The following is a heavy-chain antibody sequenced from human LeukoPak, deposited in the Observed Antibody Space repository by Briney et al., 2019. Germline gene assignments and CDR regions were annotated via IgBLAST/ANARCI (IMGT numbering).Heavy chain of an antibody. D-gene: IGHD6-6*01. Sequence: GGSLRLSCAASGFTFSSYAMHWVRQAPGKGLEYVSAISSNGGSTYYANSVKGRFTISRDNSKNTLYLQMGSLRAEGMAVYYCARDSAYSSSSWGQGTLVTVSS. CDR1: GFTFSSYA. CDR2: ISSNGGST. V-gene: IGHV3-64*01. J-gene: IGHJ5*02. CDR3: ARDSAYSSSS.